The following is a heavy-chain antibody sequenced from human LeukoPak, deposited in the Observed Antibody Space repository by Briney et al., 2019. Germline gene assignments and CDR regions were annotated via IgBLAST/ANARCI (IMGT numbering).Heavy chain of an antibody. V-gene: IGHV1-8*02. Sequence: ASVKVSCKASGYTFTSYAMNWVRQATGQGLEWMGWMNPNSGNTGYAQKFQGRVTMTRNTSISTAYMELSRLRSDDTAVYYCARASPFSYYYDSEAFDIWGQGTMVTVSS. CDR2: MNPNSGNT. CDR3: ARASPFSYYYDSEAFDI. D-gene: IGHD3-22*01. J-gene: IGHJ3*02. CDR1: GYTFTSYA.